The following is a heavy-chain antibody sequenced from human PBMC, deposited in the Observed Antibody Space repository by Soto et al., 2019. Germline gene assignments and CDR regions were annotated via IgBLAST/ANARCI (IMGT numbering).Heavy chain of an antibody. J-gene: IGHJ4*02. Sequence: QLQLQESGPGLVKPSETLSLTCTVSGGSISSSSYYWGWIRQPPGKGLEWIGSIYYSGSTYYNPSLKSRVTISVDTSKNQFTLKLSSVTAADTAVYYCAVMVYAPQAYFDYWGQGTLVTVSS. V-gene: IGHV4-39*01. D-gene: IGHD2-8*01. CDR3: AVMVYAPQAYFDY. CDR2: IYYSGST. CDR1: GGSISSSSYY.